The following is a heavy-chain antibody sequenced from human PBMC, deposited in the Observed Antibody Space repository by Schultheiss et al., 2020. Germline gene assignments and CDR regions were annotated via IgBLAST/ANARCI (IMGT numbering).Heavy chain of an antibody. D-gene: IGHD5-24*01. V-gene: IGHV3-11*01. J-gene: IGHJ4*02. CDR3: ARHDYNDVGRTDY. CDR1: GFTFSDYY. Sequence: GGSLRLSRAASGFTFSDYYMSWIRQAPGKGLEWVSGISGSGGSTYYADSVKGRFTISRDNAKNSLYLQMNSLRAEDTAVYYCARHDYNDVGRTDYWGQGTLVTVSS. CDR2: ISGSGGST.